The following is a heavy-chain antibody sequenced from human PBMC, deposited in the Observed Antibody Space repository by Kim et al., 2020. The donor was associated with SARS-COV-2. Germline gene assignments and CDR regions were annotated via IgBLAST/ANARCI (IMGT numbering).Heavy chain of an antibody. V-gene: IGHV1-18*04. CDR2: ISAYNGNT. CDR3: ARDRGYDYVWGSYHNYGMDV. J-gene: IGHJ6*02. CDR1: GYTFTSYG. Sequence: ASVKVSCKASGYTFTSYGISWVRQAPGQGLEWIGWISAYNGNTNYAQKLQGRVTMTTDTSTSTAYMELRSLRSDDTAVYYCARDRGYDYVWGSYHNYGMDVWGQGTTVTVSS. D-gene: IGHD3-16*02.